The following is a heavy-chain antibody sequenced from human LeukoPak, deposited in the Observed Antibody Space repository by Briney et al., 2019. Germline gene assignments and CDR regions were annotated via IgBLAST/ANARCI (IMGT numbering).Heavy chain of an antibody. CDR3: ARMDYYGSGSPYAFDI. D-gene: IGHD3-10*01. J-gene: IGHJ3*02. V-gene: IGHV4-30-4*08. CDR1: GGSISSGDYY. Sequence: PSGTLSLTCTVSGGSISSGDYYWSWIRQPPGKGLEWIGYIYYSGSTYYNPSLKSRVTISVDTSKNQFSLNLSSVTAADTAVYYCARMDYYGSGSPYAFDIWGQGTMVTVSS. CDR2: IYYSGST.